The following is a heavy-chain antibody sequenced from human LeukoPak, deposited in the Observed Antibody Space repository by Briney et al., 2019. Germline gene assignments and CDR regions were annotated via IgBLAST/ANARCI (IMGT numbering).Heavy chain of an antibody. CDR3: ARGERQTSGYYYYFDY. CDR1: GGSISSYY. V-gene: IGHV4-59*01. J-gene: IGHJ4*02. D-gene: IGHD3-22*01. Sequence: PSETLSLTCTVSGGSISSYYWSWIRQPPGKGLEWIGYISYSGNTNYIPSLKSRVTISVDTSKNQFSLKLNSVTAADTAVYYCARGERQTSGYYYYFDYWGQGTLVPVSS. CDR2: ISYSGNT.